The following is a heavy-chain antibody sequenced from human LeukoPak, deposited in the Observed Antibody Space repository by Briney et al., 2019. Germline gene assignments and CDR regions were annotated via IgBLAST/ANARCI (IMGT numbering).Heavy chain of an antibody. J-gene: IGHJ4*02. CDR1: GFTFSTYS. D-gene: IGHD1-26*01. V-gene: IGHV3-21*01. CDR2: ISTSSSYI. Sequence: GGSLRLSCAASGFTFSTYSMNWVRQAPGKGLEWVSSISTSSSYIYYADSVKGRFTISRDNAKKSLYLQMNSLRADDTAMYYCARAARWELHPPFDYWGQGTLVTVSS. CDR3: ARAARWELHPPFDY.